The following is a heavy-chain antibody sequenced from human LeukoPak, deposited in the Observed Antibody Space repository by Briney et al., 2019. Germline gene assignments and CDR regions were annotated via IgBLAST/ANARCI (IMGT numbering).Heavy chain of an antibody. Sequence: GGSLRLSCAASGFTLSDYNMNWVRQAPGKGLEWVSFIDISGTYITYADSVKGRFTVSRDNAKNSLYLQMNSLRAEDTAVYYCTRDLSATARAYDYWGQGTLVTVSS. CDR3: TRDLSATARAYDY. V-gene: IGHV3-21*01. J-gene: IGHJ4*02. CDR2: IDISGTYI. D-gene: IGHD1-26*01. CDR1: GFTLSDYN.